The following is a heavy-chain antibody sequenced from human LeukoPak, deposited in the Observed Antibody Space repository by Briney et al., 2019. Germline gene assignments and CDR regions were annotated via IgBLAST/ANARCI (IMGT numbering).Heavy chain of an antibody. CDR3: ARDLYDILTGYQADNFGMDV. J-gene: IGHJ6*02. Sequence: GSVKVSCKASGSMFTSYYMHWVRQAPGQGLEWMGIINPSGGSTSSAQKFQGRVSMTRDTSPSTVYMELSSLRSEDTAVYYCARDLYDILTGYQADNFGMDVWGQGTTVTVSS. CDR1: GSMFTSYY. V-gene: IGHV1-46*01. CDR2: INPSGGST. D-gene: IGHD3-9*01.